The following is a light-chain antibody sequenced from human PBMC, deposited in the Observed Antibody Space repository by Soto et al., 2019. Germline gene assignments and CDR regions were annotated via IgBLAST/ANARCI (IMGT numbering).Light chain of an antibody. CDR2: DAS. CDR1: RSISDW. CDR3: LQYSSHSWT. V-gene: IGKV1-5*01. Sequence: IHMTHSPSSLSPSVLDRVTITCRSSRSISDWLAWYQQKPGKAPELLIFDASNLKSGVSSRFSGSGSGTEFTLTISRLQPDDVATYYCLQYSSHSWTFGKGTXVDIK. J-gene: IGKJ1*01.